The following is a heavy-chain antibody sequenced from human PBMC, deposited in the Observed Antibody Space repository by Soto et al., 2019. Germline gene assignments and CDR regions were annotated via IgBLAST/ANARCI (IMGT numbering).Heavy chain of an antibody. CDR2: IRKDGSQR. Sequence: EVQLVESGGGLVQPGGSLTLSCAASEFAFSSYWMTWVRQAPGKGLEWVANIRKDGSQRSYLDSVRGRFTISRDNSKNSLYLQMNSLRAEDTALYFCSRDVSPGSSGLYFEAFDMWGQGTRVTVSS. D-gene: IGHD6-25*01. J-gene: IGHJ3*02. V-gene: IGHV3-7*05. CDR1: EFAFSSYW. CDR3: SRDVSPGSSGLYFEAFDM.